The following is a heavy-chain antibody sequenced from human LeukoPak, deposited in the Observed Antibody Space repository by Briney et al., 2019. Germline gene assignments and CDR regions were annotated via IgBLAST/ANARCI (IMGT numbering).Heavy chain of an antibody. J-gene: IGHJ6*03. D-gene: IGHD3-9*01. CDR2: IIPIFGTA. CDR3: ARSRDDILTGYIYYYYMDV. CDR1: GGTVSSYA. Sequence: SVKVSCKASGGTVSSYAINWVRQAPGQGLEWMGGIIPIFGTANYAQKFQGRVTITADESTNTSYMEMSSLRSEDTAVYYCARSRDDILTGYIYYYYMDVWGKGTTVTVSS. V-gene: IGHV1-69*01.